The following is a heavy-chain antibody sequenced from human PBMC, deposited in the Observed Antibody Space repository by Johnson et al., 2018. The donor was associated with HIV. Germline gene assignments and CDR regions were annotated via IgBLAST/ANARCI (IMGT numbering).Heavy chain of an antibody. CDR2: IYSGGST. J-gene: IGHJ3*02. V-gene: IGHV3-66*01. Sequence: EVQLVESGGGLVQPGGSLRLSCAASGFTVSSNYMSWVRQAPGKGLEWVSGIYSGGSTYYADSVKGRFTISRANSKNTVYLQMNSLRAEDTAVYYCARAVGVGATAMDDAFDIWGQGTMVTVSS. D-gene: IGHD1-26*01. CDR1: GFTVSSNY. CDR3: ARAVGVGATAMDDAFDI.